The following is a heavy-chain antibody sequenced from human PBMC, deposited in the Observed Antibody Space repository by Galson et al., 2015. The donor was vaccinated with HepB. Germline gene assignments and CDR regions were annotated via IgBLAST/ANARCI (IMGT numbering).Heavy chain of an antibody. J-gene: IGHJ3*02. D-gene: IGHD2/OR15-2a*01. CDR3: ARDTRESTETFYPLHI. CDR1: GFTFNNYA. Sequence: SLRLSCAASGFTFNNYAINWVRQAPGKGLEWLSYISRSGDTIYYADSVRGRFTVSRDNAKNSLYLQINSVRAEDTALYYCARDTRESTETFYPLHIWGQGTMVTVSS. CDR2: ISRSGDTI. V-gene: IGHV3-48*03.